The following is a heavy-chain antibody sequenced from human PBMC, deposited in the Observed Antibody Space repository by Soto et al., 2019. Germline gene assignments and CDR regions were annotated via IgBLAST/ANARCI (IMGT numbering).Heavy chain of an antibody. CDR1: GGSISSGDYY. D-gene: IGHD3-3*01. V-gene: IGHV4-30-4*01. Sequence: PSETLSLTCTVSGGSISSGDYYWSWIRQPPGKALEWIGYIYYSGSTYYNTSLKSRVTISVATSKNQFSLKLSSVTAADTAVYYCARDYNFWSGYETDDAFDIWGQGTMVTVS. J-gene: IGHJ3*02. CDR3: ARDYNFWSGYETDDAFDI. CDR2: IYYSGST.